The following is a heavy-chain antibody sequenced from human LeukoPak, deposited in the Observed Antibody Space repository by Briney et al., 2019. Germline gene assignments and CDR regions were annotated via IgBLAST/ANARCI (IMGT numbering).Heavy chain of an antibody. CDR3: ARDIAVAGTFDY. D-gene: IGHD6-19*01. V-gene: IGHV6-1*01. CDR2: TXXRSXWXX. CDR1: GXXVSSNSAX. J-gene: IGHJ4*02. Sequence: SQTLSLTCAISGXXVSSNSAXWXXXRQSXXXXXXXXGXTXXRSXWXXDYXVSVKSRLTINPDTSKNQFSLQLNSVTPEDTAVYYCARDIAVAGTFDYWGQGTLVTVSS.